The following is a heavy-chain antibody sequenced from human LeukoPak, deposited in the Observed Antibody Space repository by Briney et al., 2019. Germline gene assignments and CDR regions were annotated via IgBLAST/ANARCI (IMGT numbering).Heavy chain of an antibody. CDR3: ARAVAAAECLFDY. CDR1: GGSISSCSYY. J-gene: IGHJ4*02. CDR2: IYTSGST. Sequence: SETLSLTCTVSGGSISSCSYYWSWIRQPPGKGLEWIGRIYTSGSTNYNPSLQSRVTISVDTSKNQFSLKLSSVTAADTAVYYCARAVAAAECLFDYWGQGTLVTASS. D-gene: IGHD6-13*01. V-gene: IGHV4-61*02.